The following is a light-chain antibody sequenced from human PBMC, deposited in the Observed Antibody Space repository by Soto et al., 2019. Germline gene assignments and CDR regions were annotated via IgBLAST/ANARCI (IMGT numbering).Light chain of an antibody. CDR3: QVWDSSSDHLVV. CDR2: DES. V-gene: IGLV3-21*02. Sequence: SSELTQPPSVSVAPGQTARITCGGNNIGSKSVHWYQQKPGQAPVLVVYDESDRPSGIPERFSGSNSGNTATLTISRVEAGDEADYYCQVWDSSSDHLVVFGGGTKVTVL. CDR1: NIGSKS. J-gene: IGLJ2*01.